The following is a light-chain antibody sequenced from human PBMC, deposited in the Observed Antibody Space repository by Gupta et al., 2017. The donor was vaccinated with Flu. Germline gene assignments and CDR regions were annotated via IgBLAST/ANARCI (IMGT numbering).Light chain of an antibody. V-gene: IGKV4-1*01. CDR3: QQYYNTPT. Sequence: DIVMTQSPDSLAVSLGERATINCKSSQSILYTSNNKNYLAWYQQKPGQPPKLLIYWASTRESGVPDRFSGSGSGTDFTLTISSLLAEDVAVYYWQQYYNTPTFGGGTKVEIK. CDR1: QSILYTSNNKNY. J-gene: IGKJ4*01. CDR2: WAS.